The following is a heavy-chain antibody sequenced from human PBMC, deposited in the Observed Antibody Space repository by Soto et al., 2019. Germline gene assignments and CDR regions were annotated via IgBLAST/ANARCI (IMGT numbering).Heavy chain of an antibody. D-gene: IGHD3-10*01. CDR1: GFTFSSYG. V-gene: IGHV3-30*18. J-gene: IGHJ5*02. Sequence: QVQLVESGGGVVQPGRSLRLSCAASGFTFSSYGMHWVRQAPGKGLEWVAVISYDGSNKYYADSVKGRFTISRDNSKNTLYLQMNSLRAEDTAVYYCANQPPYYGSGSSPLRFDPWGQGTLVTVSS. CDR2: ISYDGSNK. CDR3: ANQPPYYGSGSSPLRFDP.